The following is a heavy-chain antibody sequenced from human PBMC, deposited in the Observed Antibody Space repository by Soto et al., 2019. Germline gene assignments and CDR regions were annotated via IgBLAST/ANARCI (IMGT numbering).Heavy chain of an antibody. CDR3: ARVSVVVVPAECFDY. D-gene: IGHD2-2*01. CDR2: IYYSGST. V-gene: IGHV4-31*03. J-gene: IGHJ4*02. CDR1: GGSISSGGYY. Sequence: SETLSLTCTVSGGSISSGGYYRSWIRQHPGKGLEWIGYIYYSGSTYYNPSLKSRVTISVDTSKNQFSLKLSSVTAADTAVYYCARVSVVVVPAECFDYWGQGTLVTVSS.